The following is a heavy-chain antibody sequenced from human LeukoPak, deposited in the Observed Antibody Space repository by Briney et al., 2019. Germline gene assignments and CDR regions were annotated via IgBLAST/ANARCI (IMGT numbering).Heavy chain of an antibody. CDR3: ARDRTTVVTPDAFDI. V-gene: IGHV1-2*02. D-gene: IGHD4-23*01. CDR1: GYTFTGYY. Sequence: ASVKVSCKASGYTFTGYYMHWVRQAPGQGLEWMGWINPNSGGTDFAQKFQGRVTMTRDTSISTAYMELSSLRSDDTAVYYCARDRTTVVTPDAFDIWGQGTMVTVSS. CDR2: INPNSGGT. J-gene: IGHJ3*02.